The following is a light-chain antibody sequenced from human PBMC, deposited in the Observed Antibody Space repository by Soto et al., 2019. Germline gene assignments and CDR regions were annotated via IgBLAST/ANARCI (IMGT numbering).Light chain of an antibody. Sequence: EIVLTQSPATLSLSPGERATLSCWASQTVSSYFAWYQQKPGQAPRLLIYDTSNRATGVPARFSGSGSGTDFTLTISSVEPEDFAVYYCQQRSNWPPRYTFGQGTKLEIK. J-gene: IGKJ2*01. CDR1: QTVSSY. V-gene: IGKV3-11*01. CDR2: DTS. CDR3: QQRSNWPPRYT.